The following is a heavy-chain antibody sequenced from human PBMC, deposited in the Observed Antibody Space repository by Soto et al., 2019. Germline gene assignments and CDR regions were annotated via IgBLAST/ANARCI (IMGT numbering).Heavy chain of an antibody. D-gene: IGHD3-9*01. CDR2: IYYSGST. CDR1: GGSISSSSYY. V-gene: IGHV4-39*01. Sequence: SETLSLTCTVSGGSISSSSYYWGWIRQPPGKGLEWIGSIYYSGSTYYNPSLKSRVTISVDTSKNQFSLKLSSVTAADTAVYYCARLTSWADFDWLSTYYFDYWGQGTLVTVSS. CDR3: ARLTSWADFDWLSTYYFDY. J-gene: IGHJ4*02.